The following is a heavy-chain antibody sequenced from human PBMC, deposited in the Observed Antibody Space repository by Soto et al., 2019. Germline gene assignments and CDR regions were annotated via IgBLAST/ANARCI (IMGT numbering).Heavy chain of an antibody. V-gene: IGHV3-7*04. CDR1: GFTFSDYW. D-gene: IGHD2-8*01. Sequence: GGSLRLSCAASGFTFSDYWMSWVRQAPGKGLEWVANIKQDGSEKWYVDSVKGRFTISRDNAKNSLYLQMNSLRAEDTAVYYCARGDYHETNGPFSDAFDIWGQGTMVTVSS. CDR3: ARGDYHETNGPFSDAFDI. CDR2: IKQDGSEK. J-gene: IGHJ3*02.